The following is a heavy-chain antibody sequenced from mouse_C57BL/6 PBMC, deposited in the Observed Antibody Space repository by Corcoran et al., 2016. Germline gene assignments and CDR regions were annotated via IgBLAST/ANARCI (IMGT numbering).Heavy chain of an antibody. V-gene: IGHV8-12*01. Sequence: QVTLKESGPGILQSSQTLRLTCSFSGFSLSTTGMGVSWIRQPSGKGLEWLAHIYWDDDKPYNPSLKSRLTISKDTSRNQVFLKITSVDTADTATCYGARSGREGGFAYWGQGTLVAVSA. CDR3: ARSGREGGFAY. CDR2: IYWDDDK. J-gene: IGHJ3*01. CDR1: GFSLSTTGMG.